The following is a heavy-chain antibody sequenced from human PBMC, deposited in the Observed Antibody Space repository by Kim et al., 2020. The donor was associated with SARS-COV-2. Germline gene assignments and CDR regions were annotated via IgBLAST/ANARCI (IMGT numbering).Heavy chain of an antibody. CDR3: ARGREGSGSWYYCDY. J-gene: IGHJ4*02. CDR2: ISSSSSYT. D-gene: IGHD6-13*01. V-gene: IGHV3-11*05. Sequence: GGSLRLSCAASGFTFSDYDMSWIRQAPGKGLEWVAYISSSSSYTNYADSVKGRFTISRDNAKNSLYLQMNSLRAEDTAVYYCARGREGSGSWYYCDYWGQGTLVAVSS. CDR1: GFTFSDYD.